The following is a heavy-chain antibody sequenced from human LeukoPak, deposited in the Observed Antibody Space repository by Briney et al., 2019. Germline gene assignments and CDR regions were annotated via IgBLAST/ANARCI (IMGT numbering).Heavy chain of an antibody. J-gene: IGHJ1*01. D-gene: IGHD3-16*01. V-gene: IGHV1-18*01. CDR1: GYTFTSYG. Sequence: ALVNVSCKASGYTFTSYGISWVRQAPGQGLEWMGWISAYNGNTNYAQKLQGRVTMTTDTSTSTAYMELRSLRSDDTAVYYCARDYDYVWGSPPQHWGQGTLVTVSS. CDR2: ISAYNGNT. CDR3: ARDYDYVWGSPPQH.